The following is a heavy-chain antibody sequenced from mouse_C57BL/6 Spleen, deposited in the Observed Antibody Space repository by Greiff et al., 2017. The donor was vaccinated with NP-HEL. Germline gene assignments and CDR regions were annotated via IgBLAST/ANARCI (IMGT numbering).Heavy chain of an antibody. CDR3: ARAYYYGSSYDWYFDV. D-gene: IGHD1-1*01. Sequence: LVESGPELVKPGASVKISCKASGYSFTDYNMNWVKQSHGKSLEWIGVINPNYGTTSYNQKFKGKATLTVDQSSSTAYMQLNSLTSEDSAVYYCARAYYYGSSYDWYFDVWGTGTTVTVSS. CDR2: INPNYGTT. V-gene: IGHV1-39*01. CDR1: GYSFTDYN. J-gene: IGHJ1*03.